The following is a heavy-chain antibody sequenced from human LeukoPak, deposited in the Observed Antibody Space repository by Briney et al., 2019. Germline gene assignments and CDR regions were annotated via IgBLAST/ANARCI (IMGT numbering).Heavy chain of an antibody. D-gene: IGHD3-22*01. CDR3: AKGYYYDSSGYYPVFDY. V-gene: IGHV3-23*01. CDR1: GFIFSSYD. Sequence: PGGSLRLSCAASGFIFSSYDMSWVRQAPGKGLEWVSAISSSGASAYYADSVKGRSTTFRDNSKNTLSLQMNSLRAEDTAIYYCAKGYYYDSSGYYPVFDYWGQGTLVTVSS. J-gene: IGHJ4*02. CDR2: ISSSGASA.